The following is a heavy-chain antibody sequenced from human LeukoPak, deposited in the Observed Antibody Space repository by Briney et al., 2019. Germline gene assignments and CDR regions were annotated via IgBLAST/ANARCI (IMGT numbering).Heavy chain of an antibody. D-gene: IGHD3-10*01. CDR3: ARTSPAGVRGVIRRGRYFDY. J-gene: IGHJ4*02. CDR2: IKQDGSEK. V-gene: IGHV3-7*01. Sequence: GGSLRLSCAASGFTFSNYWMSWVRQAPGKGLEWVANIKQDGSEKYYVDSVKGRFTISRDNAKNSLYLQMNSLRAEDTAVYYCARTSPAGVRGVIRRGRYFDYWGQGTLVTVSS. CDR1: GFTFSNYW.